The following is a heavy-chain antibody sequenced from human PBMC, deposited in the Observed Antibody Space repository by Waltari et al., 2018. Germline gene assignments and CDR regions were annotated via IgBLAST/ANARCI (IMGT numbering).Heavy chain of an antibody. D-gene: IGHD1-26*01. V-gene: IGHV4-59*11. CDR3: ARVFVGWELLKKEGAFDI. Sequence: QVQLQESGPGLVKPSETLSLTCTVSGGSISSHSWSWIRQPPGKGLEWIGYIYYSGSTNYNPSLKSRVTISVDTSKNQFSLKRSSVTAADTAVYYCARVFVGWELLKKEGAFDIWGQGTMVTVSS. J-gene: IGHJ3*02. CDR2: IYYSGST. CDR1: GGSISSHS.